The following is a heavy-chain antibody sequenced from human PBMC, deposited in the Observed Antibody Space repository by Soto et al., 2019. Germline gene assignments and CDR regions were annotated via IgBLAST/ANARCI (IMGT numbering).Heavy chain of an antibody. Sequence: PGGSLRLSCAASGFTFSDYYMSWIRQAPGKGLEWVSYISSSGSTIYYADSVKGRFTISRDNAKNSLYLQMNSLRAEDTAVYYCARVFGGEWLQFIGYSDYFDYWGQGTLVTLPS. CDR3: ARVFGGEWLQFIGYSDYFDY. J-gene: IGHJ4*02. CDR2: ISSSGSTI. CDR1: GFTFSDYY. V-gene: IGHV3-11*01. D-gene: IGHD4-4*01.